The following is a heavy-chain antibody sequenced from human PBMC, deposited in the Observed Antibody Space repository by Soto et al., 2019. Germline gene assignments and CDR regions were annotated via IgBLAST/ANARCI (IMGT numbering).Heavy chain of an antibody. V-gene: IGHV3-48*03. CDR1: GFTFSSYA. D-gene: IGHD2-8*01. Sequence: EVQLVESGGGLVQPGGSLRLSCAASGFTFSSYAMNWVRQAPGKGLEWVSYISSSGSTIYYADSVKGRFTISRDNAKNSLYLQMNSLRAEDTAVYYCARGAYRAGVYALSPYYGMDVWGQGTTVTVS. CDR3: ARGAYRAGVYALSPYYGMDV. J-gene: IGHJ6*02. CDR2: ISSSGSTI.